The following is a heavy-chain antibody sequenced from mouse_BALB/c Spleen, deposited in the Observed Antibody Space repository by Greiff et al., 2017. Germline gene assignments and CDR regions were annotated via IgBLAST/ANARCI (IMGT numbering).Heavy chain of an antibody. CDR3: ARERY. J-gene: IGHJ3*01. CDR2: VNPYNGGT. CDR1: GYTFTDYY. Sequence: EVQLQQSGPELVKPGASVKMSCKASGYTFTDYYMDWVKQSHGESFEWIGRVNPYNGGTSYNQKFKGKATLTVDKSSSTAYMELNSLTSEDSAVYYCARERYWGQGTLVTVSA. V-gene: IGHV1-19*01.